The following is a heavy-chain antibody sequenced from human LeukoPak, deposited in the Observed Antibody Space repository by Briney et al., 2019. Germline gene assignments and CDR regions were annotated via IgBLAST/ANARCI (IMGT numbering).Heavy chain of an antibody. CDR3: ARDVKGYSYGLKYYYMDV. CDR2: ISAYNGNT. J-gene: IGHJ6*03. V-gene: IGHV1-18*01. CDR1: GYTFTSYG. Sequence: ASVKVSCKASGYTFTSYGISWVRQAPGQGLEWMGWISAYNGNTNYAQKLQGRVTMTTDTSTSTAYMELRSLRSDDTAVYYCARDVKGYSYGLKYYYMDVWGKGTTVTVSS. D-gene: IGHD5-18*01.